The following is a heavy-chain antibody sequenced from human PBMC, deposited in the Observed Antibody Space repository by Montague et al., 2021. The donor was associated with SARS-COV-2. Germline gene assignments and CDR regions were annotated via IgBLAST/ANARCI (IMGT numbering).Heavy chain of an antibody. Sequence: ETLSLTCAVYGGSFSGYYWTWIRQSPGKGLEWIAEINHSGTTNYNFNPSLRSRVTISVDTSKSQFSLKVSSVTAADTGVYYCARWDPQSLTLIGLRGKSASDYWGQGTLVTVSS. D-gene: IGHD4-23*01. J-gene: IGHJ4*02. CDR1: GGSFSGYY. V-gene: IGHV4-34*01. CDR3: ARWDPQSLTLIGLRGKSASDY. CDR2: INHSGTT.